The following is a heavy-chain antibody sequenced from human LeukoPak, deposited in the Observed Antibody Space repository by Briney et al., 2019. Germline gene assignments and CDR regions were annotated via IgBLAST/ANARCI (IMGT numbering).Heavy chain of an antibody. J-gene: IGHJ5*02. V-gene: IGHV1-18*01. CDR2: ISTYNGNT. CDR1: GGTFSSYA. CDR3: ARDKAYGVTYYASYTSWFDP. Sequence: ASVKVSCKASGGTFSSYAISWVRQAPGQGLEWMGWISTYNGNTHCGQKFQDRLTLTTDTSTTTAYMELRSLRSDDTAVYFCARDKAYGVTYYASYTSWFDPWGQGTLVTVSS. D-gene: IGHD4/OR15-4a*01.